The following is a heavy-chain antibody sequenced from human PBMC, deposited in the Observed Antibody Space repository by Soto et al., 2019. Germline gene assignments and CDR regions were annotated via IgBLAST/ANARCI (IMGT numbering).Heavy chain of an antibody. CDR1: GYTFTSYG. Sequence: ASVKVSCKASGYTFTSYGISWVRQAPGQGLEWMGWISAYNGNTNYAQKLQGRVTMTTDTSTSTAYMELRSLRSDDTAVYYCARDPNYYGSGAYYYYVMDVSGQGTPVTVSS. CDR3: ARDPNYYGSGAYYYYVMDV. J-gene: IGHJ6*02. V-gene: IGHV1-18*01. D-gene: IGHD3-10*01. CDR2: ISAYNGNT.